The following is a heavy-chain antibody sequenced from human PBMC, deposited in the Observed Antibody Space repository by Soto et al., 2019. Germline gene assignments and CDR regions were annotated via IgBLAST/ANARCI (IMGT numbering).Heavy chain of an antibody. CDR2: IYWDDDK. D-gene: IGHD6-25*01. V-gene: IGHV2-5*02. CDR1: GFSLSTSGVG. Sequence: QITLKESGPALVKPTQTLTLTCTFSGFSLSTSGVGVGWLRQPPGKALEWLALIYWDDDKRYSPSVKSRLTITKDTSKNQVVLTMTNLDPVDTATYYCAHRGDSGSSRAFHSWGQGTMVNVSS. J-gene: IGHJ3*02. CDR3: AHRGDSGSSRAFHS.